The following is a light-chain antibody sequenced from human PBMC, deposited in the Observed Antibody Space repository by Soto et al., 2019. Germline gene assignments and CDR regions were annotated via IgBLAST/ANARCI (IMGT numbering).Light chain of an antibody. Sequence: DIQMTQSPSTLSASVGDRVTITCRASQSISAWLAWYQQKPGKVPKLLIYRASTLESGVPSRFSGSESGTEFTLTISSLQHDDFATYYCQQYKDYPVTFGQGTKVEIK. J-gene: IGKJ1*01. V-gene: IGKV1-5*03. CDR2: RAS. CDR3: QQYKDYPVT. CDR1: QSISAW.